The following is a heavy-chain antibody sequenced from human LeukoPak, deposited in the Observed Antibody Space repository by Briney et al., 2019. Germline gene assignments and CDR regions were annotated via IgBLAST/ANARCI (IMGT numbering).Heavy chain of an antibody. Sequence: ASVKVSCKASGYTFSLYYIYWVRQAPGQGLECMGWINPNSGGTNHAQKFQGRVTMTRDTSISTAYMELNRLTSHDTAVYYCARGSGYGSGSLDWFDPWGQGALVTVSS. V-gene: IGHV1-2*02. J-gene: IGHJ5*02. CDR3: ARGSGYGSGSLDWFDP. CDR1: GYTFSLYY. CDR2: INPNSGGT. D-gene: IGHD3-10*01.